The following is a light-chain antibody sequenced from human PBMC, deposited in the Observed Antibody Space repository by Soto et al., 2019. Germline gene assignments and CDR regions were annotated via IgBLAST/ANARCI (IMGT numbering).Light chain of an antibody. CDR2: QAS. CDR1: QSITGW. Sequence: DIQMTQSPSALSAFVGNLFTIPCRASQSITGWLAWVQRNPGKAPTLRVSQASGXESGVPSRFSGSGSGTEFTLTISSLQPDDFATYFCQQLHTYPLTFGGGTKVDIK. J-gene: IGKJ4*01. CDR3: QQLHTYPLT. V-gene: IGKV1-5*03.